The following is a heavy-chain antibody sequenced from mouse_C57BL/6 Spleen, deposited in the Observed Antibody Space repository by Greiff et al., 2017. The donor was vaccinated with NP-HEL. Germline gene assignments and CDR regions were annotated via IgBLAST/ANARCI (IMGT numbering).Heavy chain of an antibody. V-gene: IGHV7-3*01. J-gene: IGHJ2*01. CDR2: ISNKANGYTT. Sequence: EVQGVESGGGLVQPGGSLSLSCAASGFTFTDYYMSWVRQPPGQALEWLGFISNKANGYTTEYSASVKGRFTISRDNSQSILYLQMNALRAEDSATYYCARSEKGYFDYWGQGTTLTVSS. CDR1: GFTFTDYY. CDR3: ARSEKGYFDY.